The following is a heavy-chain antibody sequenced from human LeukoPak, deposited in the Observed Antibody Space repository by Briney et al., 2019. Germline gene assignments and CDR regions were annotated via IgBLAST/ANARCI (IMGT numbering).Heavy chain of an antibody. CDR2: IYYSGST. V-gene: IGHV4-61*01. CDR3: ATDSSSWSYFDY. D-gene: IGHD6-13*01. Sequence: KSSETLSLTCTVSGGSVSSGSYYWSWIRQPPGKGLEWIGYIYYSGSTNYNPSLKSRVTISVDTSKNQFSLKLSSVTAADTAVYYCATDSSSWSYFDYWGQGTLATVSS. J-gene: IGHJ4*02. CDR1: GGSVSSGSYY.